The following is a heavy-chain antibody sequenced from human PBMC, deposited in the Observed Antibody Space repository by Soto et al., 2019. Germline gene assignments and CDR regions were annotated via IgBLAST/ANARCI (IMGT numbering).Heavy chain of an antibody. J-gene: IGHJ6*02. CDR3: ARDRDIVVVPAAMLGDYYYGMDV. D-gene: IGHD2-2*01. CDR2: ISAYNGNT. Sequence: QVQLVQSGAEVKKPGASVKVSCKASGYTFTSYGISWVRQAPGQGLEWMGWISAYNGNTNYAQKLQGRVTTTTDTSTSTADMELRSLGSDDTAVYYCARDRDIVVVPAAMLGDYYYGMDVWGQGTTVTVSS. CDR1: GYTFTSYG. V-gene: IGHV1-18*01.